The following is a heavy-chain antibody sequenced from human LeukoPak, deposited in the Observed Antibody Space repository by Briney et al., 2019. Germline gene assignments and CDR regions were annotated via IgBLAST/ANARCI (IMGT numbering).Heavy chain of an antibody. CDR2: INSDGSST. CDR1: GFTFSSYW. D-gene: IGHD3-3*01. V-gene: IGHV3-74*01. CDR3: ARDGAAYDLWSGYYVTEYNWFDP. J-gene: IGHJ5*02. Sequence: GGSLRLSCAASGFTFSSYWMHWVRQAPGKGLVWVSRINSDGSSTSYADSVKGRFTISRDNAKNTLYLQMNSLRAEDTAVYYCARDGAAYDLWSGYYVTEYNWFDPLGQGTLVTVSS.